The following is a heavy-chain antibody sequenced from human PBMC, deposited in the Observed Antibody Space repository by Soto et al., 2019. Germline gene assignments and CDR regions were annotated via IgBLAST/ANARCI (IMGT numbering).Heavy chain of an antibody. D-gene: IGHD3-9*01. J-gene: IGHJ5*02. Sequence: SETLSLTCTVSGGSISSSSYYWGWIRQPPGKGLEWIGSIYYSGSTYYNPSLKSRVTISEDTSKNQFSLKLSSVTAADTAVYYCASRRRGYYDIPRGFDPWGQGTLVTVSS. CDR1: GGSISSSSYY. V-gene: IGHV4-39*01. CDR3: ASRRRGYYDIPRGFDP. CDR2: IYYSGST.